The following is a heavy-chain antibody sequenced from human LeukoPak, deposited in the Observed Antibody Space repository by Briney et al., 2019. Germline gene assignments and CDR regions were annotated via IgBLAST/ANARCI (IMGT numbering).Heavy chain of an antibody. CDR3: ARVRGHYFPDY. Sequence: SETLSLTCTVSGGSVSGYYWSWIRQPPGKGLEWIGYIYYSGSTNYNPSLKSRITISVDTSKNQFSLRLSCVTAADTAVYYCARVRGHYFPDYWGQGTLVTVSS. D-gene: IGHD2/OR15-2a*01. CDR1: GGSVSGYY. J-gene: IGHJ4*02. V-gene: IGHV4-59*02. CDR2: IYYSGST.